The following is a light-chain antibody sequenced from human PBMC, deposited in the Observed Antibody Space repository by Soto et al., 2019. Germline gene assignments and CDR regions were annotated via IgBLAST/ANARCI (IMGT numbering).Light chain of an antibody. CDR1: SSDVGGYNY. CDR2: DVS. J-gene: IGLJ1*01. Sequence: QSALTQPRSVSGSPGQSVTISCTGTSSDVGGYNYVSWYQQHPGKAPKLMINDVSKRPSGVPDRFSGSKSGNTASLTISGLRAEDEADYYCCAYAGTYTFYVFGTGTKVTVL. CDR3: CAYAGTYTFYV. V-gene: IGLV2-11*01.